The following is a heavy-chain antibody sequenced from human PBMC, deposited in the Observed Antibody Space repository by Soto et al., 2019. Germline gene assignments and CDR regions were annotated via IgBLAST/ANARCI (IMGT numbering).Heavy chain of an antibody. CDR1: GGSIIPYY. CDR2: IYYSGST. J-gene: IGHJ5*02. Sequence: ETQSHTCTVSGGSIIPYYWSWIRQPTGKGLEWIGSIYYSGSTYYNPSLKSRVTISVDTSKNQFSLKLSSVTAADTAVYYCATQEVGGSYVYTFDPWGQGTLVTVSS. V-gene: IGHV4-59*05. CDR3: ATQEVGGSYVYTFDP. D-gene: IGHD1-26*01.